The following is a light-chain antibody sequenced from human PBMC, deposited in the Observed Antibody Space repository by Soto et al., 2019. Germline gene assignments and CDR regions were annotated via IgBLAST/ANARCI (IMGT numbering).Light chain of an antibody. J-gene: IGLJ2*01. Sequence: QSVLTQPASVSGSPGQSITISCTGTSGDIGGYNYVSWYQQHPGKAPKLLISEVTNRPSGVSNRFSGSKSGNTASLTISGLQAEDEADYYCSSYTSSSTSVVFGGGTKLTVL. CDR1: SGDIGGYNY. CDR2: EVT. CDR3: SSYTSSSTSVV. V-gene: IGLV2-14*01.